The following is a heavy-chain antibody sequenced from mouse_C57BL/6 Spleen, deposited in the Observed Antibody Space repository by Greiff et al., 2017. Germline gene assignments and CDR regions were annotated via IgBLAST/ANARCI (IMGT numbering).Heavy chain of an antibody. CDR1: GYTFTEYT. D-gene: IGHD1-1*01. CDR2: FYPGSGSI. J-gene: IGHJ4*01. CDR3: ARHLLYGSSWDYAMDY. V-gene: IGHV1-62-2*01. Sequence: QVQLKASGAELVKPGASVKLSCKASGYTFTEYTIHWVKQRSGQGLEWIGWFYPGSGSIKYNEKFKDKATLTADKSSSTVYMELSRLTSEDSAVECCARHLLYGSSWDYAMDYWGQGTSVTVAS.